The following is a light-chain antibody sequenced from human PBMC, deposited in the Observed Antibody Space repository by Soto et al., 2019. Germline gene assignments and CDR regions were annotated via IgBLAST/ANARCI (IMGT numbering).Light chain of an antibody. V-gene: IGKV3-15*01. CDR3: QQYNNWPSGT. Sequence: EIVMTQSPATLSVSPLERSTLSCRASQSVSSNLAWYQQKPGQAPRLLIYGASTRATGIPARFSGSGSGTEFTLTISSLQSEDFAVYYCQQYNNWPSGTFGQGTKV. CDR2: GAS. CDR1: QSVSSN. J-gene: IGKJ1*01.